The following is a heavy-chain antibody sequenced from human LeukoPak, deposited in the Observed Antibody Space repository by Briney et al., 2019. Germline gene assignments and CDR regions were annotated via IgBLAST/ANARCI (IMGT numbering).Heavy chain of an antibody. V-gene: IGHV3-33*01. Sequence: GGSLRLSCAASGFTFSSSGMHWVRQAPGKGLEWVAVIWYDGSNKYYADSVKGRFAISRDNSKNTLYLQMNSLRAEDTAVYYCARHPPGPTLFDYWGQGTLVTVSS. D-gene: IGHD1-14*01. CDR1: GFTFSSSG. CDR3: ARHPPGPTLFDY. CDR2: IWYDGSNK. J-gene: IGHJ4*02.